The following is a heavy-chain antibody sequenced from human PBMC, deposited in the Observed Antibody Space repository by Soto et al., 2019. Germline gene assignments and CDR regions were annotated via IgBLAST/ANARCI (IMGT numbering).Heavy chain of an antibody. CDR3: ARKIFGYHPFDY. CDR2: IGPSGGDI. D-gene: IGHD3-3*01. CDR1: GFTFYSYA. J-gene: IGHJ4*02. V-gene: IGHV3-23*01. Sequence: EVQLLESGGGLVQPGGSLRLSCAASGFTFYSYAMAWVRQAPGKGLEWVSSIGPSGGDISYADSVKGRFSVSRDNSKNTLYLHMNTLRAEDTAVYYCARKIFGYHPFDYWGQGTLVTVSS.